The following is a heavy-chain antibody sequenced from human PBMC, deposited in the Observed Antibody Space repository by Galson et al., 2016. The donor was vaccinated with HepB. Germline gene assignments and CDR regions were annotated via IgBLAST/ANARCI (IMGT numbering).Heavy chain of an antibody. CDR3: SRGSTGGYYSTFDI. CDR1: GFNFNNFA. J-gene: IGHJ3*02. V-gene: IGHV3-21*01. CDR2: ITSGNGYI. D-gene: IGHD3-22*01. Sequence: SLRLSCAASGFNFNNFAMNWVRQPPGKGLEWVATITSGNGYIYYADSVRGRFTISRDITNSSVFLQMNSLRAEDTAVYYCSRGSTGGYYSTFDIWGQGTMVTVSS.